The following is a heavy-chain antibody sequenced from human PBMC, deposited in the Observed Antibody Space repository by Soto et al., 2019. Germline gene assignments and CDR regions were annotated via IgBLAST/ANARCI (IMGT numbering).Heavy chain of an antibody. CDR2: IYYSGST. Sequence: QVQLQESGPGLVKPSQTLSLTCTVSGGSISSGGYYWSWIRQHPGKGLEWIGYIYYSGSTYYNPSLKSRVTISVDTSKNQFSLKLSSATAADTAVYYCARERGYCSGGSCSGNYYMDVWGKGTTVTVSS. D-gene: IGHD2-15*01. CDR1: GGSISSGGYY. CDR3: ARERGYCSGGSCSGNYYMDV. J-gene: IGHJ6*03. V-gene: IGHV4-31*03.